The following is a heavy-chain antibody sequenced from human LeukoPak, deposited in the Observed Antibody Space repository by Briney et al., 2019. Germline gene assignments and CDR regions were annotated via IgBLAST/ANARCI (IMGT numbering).Heavy chain of an antibody. D-gene: IGHD3-10*01. CDR2: ITASGSST. CDR3: ARFKGFGRYYMDV. CDR1: GFTFSNYA. V-gene: IGHV3-23*01. Sequence: KSGGSLRLSCAASGFTFSNYAMSWVRQAPGEGLEWVSAITASGSSTYYADSVKGRFTISRDNSKNTLYLQMSSLRAEDTAVYYCARFKGFGRYYMDVWGKGTTVTVSS. J-gene: IGHJ6*03.